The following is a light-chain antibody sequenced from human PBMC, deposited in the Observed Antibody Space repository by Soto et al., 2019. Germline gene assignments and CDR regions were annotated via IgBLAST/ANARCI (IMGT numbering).Light chain of an antibody. J-gene: IGKJ1*01. Sequence: DLQMTQSPSTLSAAVGDTVTIPCRASQTISRWLAWYQQKPGKAPRLLIYTASTLESGVPSGFSASGSGTEFTLTISSLHPDDFATYYCQEYNNYWTFGQGTKVDIK. V-gene: IGKV1-5*01. CDR2: TAS. CDR3: QEYNNYWT. CDR1: QTISRW.